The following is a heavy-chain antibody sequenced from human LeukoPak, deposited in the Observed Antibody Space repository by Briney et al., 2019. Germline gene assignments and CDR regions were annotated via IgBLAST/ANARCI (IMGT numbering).Heavy chain of an antibody. V-gene: IGHV4-61*02. CDR3: ARELLLFGENAFDI. CDR2: IYTSGST. Sequence: PSETLSLTCTVSGGSISSGSYYWSWIRQPAGKGLEWIGRIYTSGSTNYNPSLKSRVTISVDTSKNQFSLKLSSVTAADTAVYYCARELLLFGENAFDIWGQGTMVTVSS. J-gene: IGHJ3*02. D-gene: IGHD3-10*01. CDR1: GGSISSGSYY.